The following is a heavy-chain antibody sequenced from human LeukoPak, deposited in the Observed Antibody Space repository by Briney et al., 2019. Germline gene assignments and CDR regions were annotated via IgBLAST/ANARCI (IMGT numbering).Heavy chain of an antibody. CDR3: ASQIAVAGTALDY. D-gene: IGHD6-19*01. CDR1: GFTVSNNC. CDR2: IYSGGGT. Sequence: GGSLRLSCAASGFTVSNNCMSWVRQAPGKGLEWVSVIYSGGGTYYADSVKGRFTISRDNSKNTLYLQMNSLRAEDTAVYYCASQIAVAGTALDYWGQGTLVTVSS. J-gene: IGHJ4*02. V-gene: IGHV3-66*04.